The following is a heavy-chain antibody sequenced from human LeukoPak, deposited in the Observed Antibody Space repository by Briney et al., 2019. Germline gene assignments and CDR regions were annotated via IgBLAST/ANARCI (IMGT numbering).Heavy chain of an antibody. CDR3: ASLLGNYYYYGMDV. CDR2: IYPGDSDT. D-gene: IGHD1-26*01. CDR1: GSSFTSYW. Sequence: PGESLQISCQGSGSSFTSYWIGWVRQLPGKGLEWMGIIYPGDSDTRYSPSFQGQVTISADKSISTAYLQWSSLKASATAMYYWASLLGNYYYYGMDVWGQGTTVTVSS. J-gene: IGHJ6*02. V-gene: IGHV5-51*01.